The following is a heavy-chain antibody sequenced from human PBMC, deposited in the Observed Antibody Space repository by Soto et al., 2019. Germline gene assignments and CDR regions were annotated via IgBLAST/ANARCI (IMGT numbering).Heavy chain of an antibody. D-gene: IGHD5-18*01. Sequence: PGGTLRLSCAASGFTFSSYPVHWVRQTPGKGLEWVAVISSDGKNEHYADSVKGRFTLSRDNSRNTMYLQMNSLRAGDTAVYFCARDGYTYCGHQFDLWGQGTLVTVSS. V-gene: IGHV3-30*04. CDR3: ARDGYTYCGHQFDL. CDR2: ISSDGKNE. CDR1: GFTFSSYP. J-gene: IGHJ4*02.